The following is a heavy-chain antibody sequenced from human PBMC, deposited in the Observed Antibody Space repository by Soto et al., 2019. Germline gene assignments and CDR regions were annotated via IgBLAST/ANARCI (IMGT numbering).Heavy chain of an antibody. CDR3: ARDFANSPGFDY. Sequence: PGGSLRLSCAASGFTFSSYAMGWVRQGPGKGLEWVAVVSIGGSTYYADSVKGRFTISRDNSKNTLYLQMNSLRAEDTAVYYCARDFANSPGFDYWGQGTLVTVSS. J-gene: IGHJ4*02. V-gene: IGHV3-23*01. D-gene: IGHD7-27*01. CDR1: GFTFSSYA. CDR2: VSIGGST.